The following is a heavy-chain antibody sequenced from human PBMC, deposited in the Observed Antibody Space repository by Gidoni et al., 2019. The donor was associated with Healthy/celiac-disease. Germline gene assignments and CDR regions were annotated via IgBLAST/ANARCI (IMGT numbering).Heavy chain of an antibody. V-gene: IGHV3-23*01. D-gene: IGHD6-6*01. CDR3: AKAYEYSSSSLDY. CDR2: ISGSGGST. Sequence: EVQLLESGGGLVQPGGSLRLSCAASGFTFSSYAMSWVRQAPGKGLELFSAISGSGGSTYYADSVKGRFTISRDNSKNTLYLQMNSLRAEDTAVYYCAKAYEYSSSSLDYWGQGTLVTVSS. J-gene: IGHJ4*02. CDR1: GFTFSSYA.